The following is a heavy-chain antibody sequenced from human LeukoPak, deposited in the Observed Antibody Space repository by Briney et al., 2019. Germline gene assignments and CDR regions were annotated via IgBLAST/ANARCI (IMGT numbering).Heavy chain of an antibody. V-gene: IGHV4-39*01. J-gene: IGHJ5*02. Sequence: GSLRLSCAASGFTFSSYWMSWVRQPPGKGLEWIGSIYYSGSTYYNPSLKSRVTISVDTSKNQFSLKLSSVTAADTAVYYCASRYYYDSSGYSTTFDPWGQGTLVTVSS. D-gene: IGHD3-22*01. CDR3: ASRYYYDSSGYSTTFDP. CDR2: IYYSGST. CDR1: GFTFSSYW.